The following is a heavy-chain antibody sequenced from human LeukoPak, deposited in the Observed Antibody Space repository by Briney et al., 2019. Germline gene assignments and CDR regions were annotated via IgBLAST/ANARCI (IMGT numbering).Heavy chain of an antibody. CDR3: ARSDYSGYFDY. J-gene: IGHJ4*02. V-gene: IGHV4-39*01. CDR1: GGSVNNNAYY. Sequence: SETLSLTCTVSGGSVNNNAYYWGWVRQPPGKGLEYIGNVYYSGITYYNPSLQSRVTISVDTSNNRFSLKLSSVTAADTAVYYCARSDYSGYFDYWGQGTLVSVSS. D-gene: IGHD4-11*01. CDR2: VYYSGIT.